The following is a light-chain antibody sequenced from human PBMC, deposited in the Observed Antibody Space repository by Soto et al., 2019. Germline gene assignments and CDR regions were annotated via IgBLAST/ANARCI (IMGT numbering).Light chain of an antibody. CDR2: GAS. Sequence: EIVMTQSPATLSVSPGERATLSCSSSQSVSSNLAWYQQKPGQAPRLLIYGASTRATGIPARFSGSGSGTEFTLTVSSLQSEDFAVYYCLQYNNWPPWTFGQGTKVDNK. CDR1: QSVSSN. CDR3: LQYNNWPPWT. V-gene: IGKV3-15*01. J-gene: IGKJ1*01.